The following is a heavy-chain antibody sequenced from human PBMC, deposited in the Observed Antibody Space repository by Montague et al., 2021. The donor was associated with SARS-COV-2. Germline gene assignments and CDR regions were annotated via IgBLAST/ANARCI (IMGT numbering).Heavy chain of an antibody. CDR2: IYHTGST. CDR1: GGSISSGGYY. J-gene: IGHJ3*02. CDR3: ARDSGYYDSSGYSYDAFGI. V-gene: IGHV4-31*03. D-gene: IGHD3-22*01. Sequence: TLSLTCTVSGGSISSGGYYWSWIRQHPGKGLEWIGYIYHTGSTHCNPSLKSRVTISKETSKNHFSLNLSSVTAADSAVYYCARDSGYYDSSGYSYDAFGIWGQGTKVTVSS.